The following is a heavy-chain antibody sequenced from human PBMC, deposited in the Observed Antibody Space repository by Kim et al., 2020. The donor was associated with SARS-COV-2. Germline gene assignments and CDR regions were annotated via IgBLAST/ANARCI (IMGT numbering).Heavy chain of an antibody. Sequence: KYSQNFQCRVISTRDTSASTADMELSSLRSEDTAVYYCAREGYSYGNFDYWGQGTLVTVSS. CDR3: AREGYSYGNFDY. V-gene: IGHV1-3*01. D-gene: IGHD5-18*01. J-gene: IGHJ4*02.